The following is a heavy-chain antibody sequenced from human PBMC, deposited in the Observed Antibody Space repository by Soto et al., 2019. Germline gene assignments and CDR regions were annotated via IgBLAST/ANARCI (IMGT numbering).Heavy chain of an antibody. CDR3: AKDNCISTSCYRLYNWFDP. CDR1: GFTFSSYG. Sequence: GGSLRLSCAASGFTFSSYGMHWVRQAPGKGLEWVAVISYAGSNKYYADSVKGRFTISRDNSKNTLYLQMNSLRAEDTAVYYCAKDNCISTSCYRLYNWFDPWGQGTLVTVSS. CDR2: ISYAGSNK. D-gene: IGHD2-2*01. J-gene: IGHJ5*02. V-gene: IGHV3-30*18.